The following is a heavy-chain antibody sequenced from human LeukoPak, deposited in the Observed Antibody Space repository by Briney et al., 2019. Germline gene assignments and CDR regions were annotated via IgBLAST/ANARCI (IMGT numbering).Heavy chain of an antibody. CDR3: AKVQYYDSSGYLDY. Sequence: GGSLRLSCAASGFTFSSYGMHWVRQAPGKGLEWVAVISNDGSNKYYVDSVKGRFTISRDNSKNTLYLQMNSLRAEDTALYYCAKVQYYDSSGYLDYWGQGTLVTVSS. CDR1: GFTFSSYG. D-gene: IGHD3-22*01. J-gene: IGHJ4*02. CDR2: ISNDGSNK. V-gene: IGHV3-30*18.